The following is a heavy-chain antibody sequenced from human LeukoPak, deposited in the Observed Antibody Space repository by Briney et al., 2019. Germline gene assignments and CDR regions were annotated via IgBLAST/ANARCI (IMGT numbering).Heavy chain of an antibody. CDR1: RFAFSNYG. CDR2: INGSGGST. D-gene: IGHD3-22*01. J-gene: IGHJ4*02. CDR3: AKSSYYDTSGSYREYYFDY. V-gene: IGHV3-23*01. Sequence: PGGSLRLSCAVSRFAFSNYGMSWVRQAPGKGLEWVSAINGSGGSTYYADSVKGRFTISRDNSKNTLYLQMNSLRAEDTALYYCAKSSYYDTSGSYREYYFDYWGQGALVTVSS.